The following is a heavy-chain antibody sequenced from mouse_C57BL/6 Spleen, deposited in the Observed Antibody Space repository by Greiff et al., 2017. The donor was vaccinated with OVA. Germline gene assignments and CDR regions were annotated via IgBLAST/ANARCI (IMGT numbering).Heavy chain of an antibody. CDR2: IHPNSGST. CDR1: GYTFTSYW. J-gene: IGHJ3*01. V-gene: IGHV1-64*01. Sequence: QVQLQQPGAELVKPGASVKLSCKASGYTFTSYWMHWVKQRPGQGLEWIGMIHPNSGSTNYNEKFKSKATLTVDKSSSTAYMQLSSLTSEDSAVYYCARGGVYDYDVWFAYWGQGTLVTVSA. D-gene: IGHD2-4*01. CDR3: ARGGVYDYDVWFAY.